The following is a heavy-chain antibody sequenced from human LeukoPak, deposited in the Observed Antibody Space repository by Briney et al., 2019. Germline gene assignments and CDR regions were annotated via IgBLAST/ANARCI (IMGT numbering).Heavy chain of an antibody. J-gene: IGHJ4*02. CDR3: AEDLRRYCSSTSCSSPDF. Sequence: PGGSLRLSCAASGFTFSSYGMHWVRQAPGKGLEWVAVISYDGSNKYYADSVKGRFTISRDNSKNTLYLQMNSLRAEDTAVYYCAEDLRRYCSSTSCSSPDFWGQGSLVTVSS. V-gene: IGHV3-30*18. CDR1: GFTFSSYG. CDR2: ISYDGSNK. D-gene: IGHD2-2*01.